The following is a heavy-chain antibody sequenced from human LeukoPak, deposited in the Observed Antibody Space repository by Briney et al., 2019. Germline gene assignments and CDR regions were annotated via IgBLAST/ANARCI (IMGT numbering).Heavy chain of an antibody. CDR2: IYSGGST. D-gene: IGHD3-3*01. CDR3: ARVPNYDFWSGEPNWFDP. Sequence: GGSLRLSCAASGFTVSSNYMSWVRQAPGKGLEWVSVIYSGGSTYYADSVKGRFTISRDNSKNTLYLQMNSLRAEDTAVYYCARVPNYDFWSGEPNWFDPWGQGTLVTASS. J-gene: IGHJ5*02. CDR1: GFTVSSNY. V-gene: IGHV3-53*01.